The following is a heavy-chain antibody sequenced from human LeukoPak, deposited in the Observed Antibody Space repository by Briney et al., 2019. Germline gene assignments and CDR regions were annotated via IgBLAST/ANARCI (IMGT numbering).Heavy chain of an antibody. CDR3: ARGLPYSDRGDN. J-gene: IGHJ4*02. Sequence: PPQTLSLTCTVSGGSISSGGYYWSWIRQHPGKGLEWIGYIYYSGSTYYSPSLKSRVTISVDTSKNQFSLTLSSVTAADTAVYYCARGLPYSDRGDNWGQGTLVTVSS. CDR2: IYYSGST. D-gene: IGHD6-13*01. CDR1: GGSISSGGYY. V-gene: IGHV4-31*03.